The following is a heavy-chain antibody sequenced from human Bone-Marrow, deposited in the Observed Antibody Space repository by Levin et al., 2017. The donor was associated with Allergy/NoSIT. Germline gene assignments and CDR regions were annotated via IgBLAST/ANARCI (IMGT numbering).Heavy chain of an antibody. CDR2: ISYDGSNK. J-gene: IGHJ4*02. D-gene: IGHD6-6*01. Sequence: GGSLRLSCAASGFTFSSYGMHWVRQAPGKGLEWVAVISYDGSNKYYADSVKGRFTISRDNSKNTLYLQMNSLRAEDTAVYYCAKDLRYSSSFQDSFDYWGQGTLVTVSS. CDR1: GFTFSSYG. CDR3: AKDLRYSSSFQDSFDY. V-gene: IGHV3-30*18.